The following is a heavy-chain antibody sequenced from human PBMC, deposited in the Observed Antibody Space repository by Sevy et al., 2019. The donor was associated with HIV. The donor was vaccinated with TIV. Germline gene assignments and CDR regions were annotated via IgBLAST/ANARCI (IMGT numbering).Heavy chain of an antibody. CDR2: XYYSGST. D-gene: IGHD2-2*03. V-gene: IGHV4-39*01. CDR3: ARHDMDWPFDP. J-gene: IGHJ5*02. CDR1: GGXISSSSYY. Sequence: SETLSLTCTVSGGXISSSSYYWGWIRQPPGKGLEWIGSXYYSGSTNYNPSLKSRVTISVDTSKNQVSLKLSSVTAADTALYYCARHDMDWPFDPWGQGTLVTVSS.